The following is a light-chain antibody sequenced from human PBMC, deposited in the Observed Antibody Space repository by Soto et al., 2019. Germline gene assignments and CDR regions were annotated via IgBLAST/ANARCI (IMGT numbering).Light chain of an antibody. CDR3: SSYRNSSTHD. V-gene: IGLV2-14*01. J-gene: IGLJ1*01. Sequence: QSVLTQPASVSGSPGQSITTSCTGTSSDVGGYNYVSWYQQHPGKAPKLMIYDVSNRPSGVSNRFSGSKSGNTASLTISELQAEDGVDFCCSSYRNSSTHDFGVGNK. CDR1: SSDVGGYNY. CDR2: DVS.